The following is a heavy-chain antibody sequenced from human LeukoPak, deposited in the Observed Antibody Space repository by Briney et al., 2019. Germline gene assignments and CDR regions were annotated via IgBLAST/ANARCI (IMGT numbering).Heavy chain of an antibody. CDR1: GFTFSSYA. CDR3: ARGVAVAGTIDY. J-gene: IGHJ4*02. V-gene: IGHV3-30-3*01. D-gene: IGHD6-19*01. CDR2: ISYDGSNK. Sequence: GGSLRLSCAASGFTFSSYAMHWVRQAPGKGLEWVAVISYDGSNKYYADSVRGRFTISRDNSKNTLYLQMNSLRAEDTAVYYCARGVAVAGTIDYWGQGTLVTVSS.